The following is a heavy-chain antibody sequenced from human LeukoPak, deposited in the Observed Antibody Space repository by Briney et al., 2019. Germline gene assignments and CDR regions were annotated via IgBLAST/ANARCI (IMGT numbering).Heavy chain of an antibody. J-gene: IGHJ4*02. CDR1: GYSINSGYH. CDR3: ARDRGGGYYIGYYFDY. Sequence: SETLSLTCSVSGYSINSGYHWGWIRQPPGKGLEWIAIMHHTGSTHYNPSLQSRVTISIDTSKNHFSLKLSSVTAADTAVYYCARDRGGGYYIGYYFDYWGQGTLVTVSS. D-gene: IGHD1-26*01. V-gene: IGHV4-38-2*02. CDR2: MHHTGST.